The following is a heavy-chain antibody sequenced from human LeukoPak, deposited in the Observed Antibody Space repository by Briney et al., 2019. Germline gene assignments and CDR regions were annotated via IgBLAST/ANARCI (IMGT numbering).Heavy chain of an antibody. CDR3: ARDGCEYSSSSPFDY. J-gene: IGHJ4*02. CDR2: MNPDTEIT. CDR1: GYTFTNYD. Sequence: ASVKVSRKASGYTFTNYDLNWVRQASGQGLEWMGWMNPDTEITDYAQKFQGRVTMTRDTSISTAYMELRRLRSDDTAVYYCARDGCEYSSSSPFDYWGQGTLVTVSS. V-gene: IGHV1-8*01. D-gene: IGHD6-6*01.